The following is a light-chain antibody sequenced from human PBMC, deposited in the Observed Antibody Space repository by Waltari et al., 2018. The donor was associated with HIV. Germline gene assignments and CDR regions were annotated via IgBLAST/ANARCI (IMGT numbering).Light chain of an antibody. J-gene: IGKJ5*01. CDR3: QQLSTYPIT. CDR2: GAS. CDR1: EDIDNY. Sequence: DIQLTQSPSFLSASVGDRVTITCRASEDIDNYLALYQQRPGKAPKLQIYGASTLQSGVPSRFSGSGSGTEFTLTISSLQPEDFATYFCQQLSTYPITFGQGTRLEIK. V-gene: IGKV1-9*01.